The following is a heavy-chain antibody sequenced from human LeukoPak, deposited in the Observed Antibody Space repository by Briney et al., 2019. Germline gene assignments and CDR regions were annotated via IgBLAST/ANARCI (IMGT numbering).Heavy chain of an antibody. CDR2: IYYSGST. CDR1: GGSISSYY. Sequence: SETLSLTCTVSGGSISSYYWSWIRQPPGKGLEWIGYIYYSGSTNYNPSLKSRVTISVDTSKNQFSLRVDSVTAADTAVYYCARLSRGRWFDPWGQGTLVTVSS. D-gene: IGHD3-16*01. V-gene: IGHV4-59*08. J-gene: IGHJ5*02. CDR3: ARLSRGRWFDP.